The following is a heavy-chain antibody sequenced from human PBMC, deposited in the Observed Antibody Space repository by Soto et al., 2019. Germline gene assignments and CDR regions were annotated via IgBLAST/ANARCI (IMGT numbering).Heavy chain of an antibody. D-gene: IGHD5-18*01. CDR2: IKSKTDGGTR. CDR1: GFTFSNAW. CDR3: TTVGGYSYGYYYYYMDV. V-gene: IGHV3-15*01. Sequence: EVQLVESGGGLVKPGGSLRLSCAASGFTFSNAWMSWVRQAPGKGLEWVGRIKSKTDGGTRDYAAPVKGRFTISRDDSKNTLYLQMNSLKTEDTAVYYCTTVGGYSYGYYYYYMDVWGKGTTVTVSS. J-gene: IGHJ6*03.